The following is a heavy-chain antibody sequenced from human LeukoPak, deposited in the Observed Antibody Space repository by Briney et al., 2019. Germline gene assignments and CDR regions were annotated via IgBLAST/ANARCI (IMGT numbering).Heavy chain of an antibody. V-gene: IGHV1-2*02. J-gene: IGHJ3*02. Sequence: ASVKVSCNASGYTFTSYGISWVRQAPGQGLEWMGWINPNSGGTNYAQKFQGRVTMTRDTSISTAYMELSRLRSDDTAVYYCASLYDYYYDSSGHDAFDIWGQGTMVTVSS. D-gene: IGHD3-22*01. CDR1: GYTFTSYG. CDR3: ASLYDYYYDSSGHDAFDI. CDR2: INPNSGGT.